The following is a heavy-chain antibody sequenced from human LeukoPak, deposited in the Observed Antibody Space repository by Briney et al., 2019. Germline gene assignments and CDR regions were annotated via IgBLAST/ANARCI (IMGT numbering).Heavy chain of an antibody. CDR3: AGDPSGSFFNWFDP. CDR2: IYYSGGT. Sequence: SETLSLTCTVSGGSISTYYWSWIRQPPGKGLEWIGYIYYSGGTNYNPSLKSRVTISVATSKNQFSLKLRSVTAADTAVYYCAGDPSGSFFNWFDPWGQGTLVTVSS. CDR1: GGSISTYY. D-gene: IGHD1-26*01. V-gene: IGHV4-59*01. J-gene: IGHJ5*02.